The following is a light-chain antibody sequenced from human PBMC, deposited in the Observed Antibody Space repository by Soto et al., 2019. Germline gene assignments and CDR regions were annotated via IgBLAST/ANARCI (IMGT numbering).Light chain of an antibody. CDR3: LQYEKWAPRLT. CDR2: GAS. J-gene: IGKJ4*01. Sequence: VLTQPPATVSVAAGEGATLSCRASQNIGSNLAWYQQRSGQAPRLLIYGASKRATGVPAKFSGSGSGTEFTLTISSLQSEDFAVYYCLQYEKWAPRLTFGGGTKVEIK. CDR1: QNIGSN. V-gene: IGKV3-15*01.